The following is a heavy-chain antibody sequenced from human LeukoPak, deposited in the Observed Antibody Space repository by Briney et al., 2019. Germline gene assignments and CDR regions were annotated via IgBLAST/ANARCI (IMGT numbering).Heavy chain of an antibody. CDR1: GDSYSIYY. CDR3: ARDRVYGRIAVAGSRAYYFDY. CDR2: IYTSGST. V-gene: IGHV4-4*07. D-gene: IGHD6-19*01. Sequence: AETLSLPCTVSGDSYSIYYWSWPRQPTGKGREWIGRIYTSGSTNYHPSLKSRVTMSVDTSKNQFSLKLSSVTAAETAVYYCARDRVYGRIAVAGSRAYYFDYWGQGTLVTVSS. J-gene: IGHJ4*02.